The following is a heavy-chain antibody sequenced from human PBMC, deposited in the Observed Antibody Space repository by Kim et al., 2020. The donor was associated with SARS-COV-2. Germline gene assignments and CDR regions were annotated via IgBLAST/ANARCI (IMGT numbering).Heavy chain of an antibody. CDR3: AKEFRLRTSSRSLDY. V-gene: IGHV3-23*01. Sequence: ADHGKGRFTISSDNSKNTLNLQMNSLRVGDTAVFYCAKEFRLRTSSRSLDYWGQGTLVTVSS. J-gene: IGHJ4*02. D-gene: IGHD6-6*01.